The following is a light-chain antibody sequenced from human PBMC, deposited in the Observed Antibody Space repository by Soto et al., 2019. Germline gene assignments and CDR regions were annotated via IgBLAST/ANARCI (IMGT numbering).Light chain of an antibody. CDR3: SSYAGDNKYVL. J-gene: IGLJ2*01. CDR1: SSDVGGYNY. Sequence: QSALTQSPSASGSPGQSVTISCTGTSSDVGGYNYVSWYQQHPGKAPKLMIYEVNKRPSGVPDRFSGSKSGNTASLTVSGLQAEDEADYYCSSYAGDNKYVLFGGGTKVTVL. CDR2: EVN. V-gene: IGLV2-8*01.